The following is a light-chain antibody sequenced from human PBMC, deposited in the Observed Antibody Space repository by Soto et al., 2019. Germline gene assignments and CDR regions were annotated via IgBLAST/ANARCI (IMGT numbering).Light chain of an antibody. CDR3: QQYNSYSWT. V-gene: IGKV1-5*03. J-gene: IGKJ1*01. Sequence: DIQMTQSPSTLSASVGDRVTITCRASQSLNNWLAWYQQKPGNAPKLLIYKASSLESGVPSRFNGSRSGTEFTLTISSLQPDDFATYYCQQYNSYSWTFGQGTKAEIK. CDR1: QSLNNW. CDR2: KAS.